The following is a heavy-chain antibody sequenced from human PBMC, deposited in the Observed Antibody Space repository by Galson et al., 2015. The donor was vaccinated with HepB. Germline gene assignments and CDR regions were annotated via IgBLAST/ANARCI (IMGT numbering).Heavy chain of an antibody. D-gene: IGHD3-3*01. J-gene: IGHJ5*02. CDR2: IKQDGSEK. Sequence: SLRLSCAVSGFTFSSYWMSWVRQAPGKGLEWVANIKQDGSEKYYVDSVKGRFTISRDNAKNSLYLQMNSLRAEDTAVYYCARDNGPIFGVVIATNWFDPWGQGTLVTVSS. CDR1: GFTFSSYW. V-gene: IGHV3-7*03. CDR3: ARDNGPIFGVVIATNWFDP.